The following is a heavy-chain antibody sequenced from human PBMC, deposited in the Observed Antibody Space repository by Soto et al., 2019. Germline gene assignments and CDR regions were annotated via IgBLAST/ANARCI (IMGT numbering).Heavy chain of an antibody. CDR3: AKDLWGFECFDY. J-gene: IGHJ4*02. CDR2: ISGSGGPT. CDR1: GFTFENYA. Sequence: EVQLLESGGGLVQPGGSLRLSCAASGFTFENYAISWVRQAPGKGLEWLSAISGSGGPTWFADSVKGRFTISRDSSRNTVYLQMNSLRVEDTAVYYCAKDLWGFECFDYWGQGTLVTVSS. V-gene: IGHV3-23*01. D-gene: IGHD3-3*01.